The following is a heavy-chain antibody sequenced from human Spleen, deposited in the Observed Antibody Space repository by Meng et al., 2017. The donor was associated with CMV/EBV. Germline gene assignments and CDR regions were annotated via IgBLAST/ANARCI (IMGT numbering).Heavy chain of an antibody. CDR3: ARYYDSSGYYNYYYYGMDV. Sequence: SETLSLTCTVSGYSISSGYYWGWIRQPPGKGLEWIGSIYHSGSTYYNPSLKSRVTISVDTSKNQFSLKLSSVTAADTAVYYCARYYDSSGYYNYYYYGMDVWGQGTTVTVSS. CDR2: IYHSGST. J-gene: IGHJ6*02. CDR1: GYSISSGYY. V-gene: IGHV4-38-2*02. D-gene: IGHD3-22*01.